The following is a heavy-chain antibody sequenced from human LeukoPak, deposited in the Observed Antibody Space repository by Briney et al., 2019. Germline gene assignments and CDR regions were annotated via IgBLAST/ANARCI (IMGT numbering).Heavy chain of an antibody. D-gene: IGHD2-8*01. CDR1: GFTFSGSA. CDR2: IRSKANNYAT. CDR3: TTGGQMVYAVNFDY. V-gene: IGHV3-73*01. Sequence: GGSLRLSCAAPGFTFSGSAMHWVRQASGKGLEWVGRIRSKANNYATAYAASVKGRFTISRDDSKNTAYLQMNSLKTEDTAVYYCTTGGQMVYAVNFDYWGQGTLVTVSS. J-gene: IGHJ4*02.